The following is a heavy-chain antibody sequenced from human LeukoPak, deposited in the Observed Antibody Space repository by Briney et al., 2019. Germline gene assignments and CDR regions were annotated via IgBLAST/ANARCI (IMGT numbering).Heavy chain of an antibody. CDR1: GFTFSGYG. CDR2: IRYDGDNK. Sequence: GGSLRLSCAASGFTFSGYGMHWVRQAPGKGLEWVAFIRYDGDNKYYTDSVKGRFTISRDNSKNTLYLQMNSLRAEDTAVYYCAKPHFDSWGQGTLVTVSS. CDR3: AKPHFDS. V-gene: IGHV3-30*02. J-gene: IGHJ4*02.